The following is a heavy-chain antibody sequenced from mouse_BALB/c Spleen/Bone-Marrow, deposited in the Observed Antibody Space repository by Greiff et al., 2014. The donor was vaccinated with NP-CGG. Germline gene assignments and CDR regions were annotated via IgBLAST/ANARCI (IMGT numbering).Heavy chain of an antibody. CDR2: VDPYNGGT. Sequence: QLQQSAPELVKPGASVKVSCKASGYSFTDYNMYRVKQSHGESLEWIGYVDPYNGGTSYNQKFKGKATLTVDKSSSTAFMHLNSLTSEDSAVYYCASYHSSGYAMDYWGQGTSVTVSS. V-gene: IGHV1S135*01. J-gene: IGHJ4*01. CDR3: ASYHSSGYAMDY. CDR1: GYSFTDYN. D-gene: IGHD3-1*01.